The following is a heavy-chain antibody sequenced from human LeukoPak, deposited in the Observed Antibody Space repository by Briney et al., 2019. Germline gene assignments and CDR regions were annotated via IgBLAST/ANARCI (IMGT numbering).Heavy chain of an antibody. V-gene: IGHV3-74*01. CDR1: GFTFSSYW. Sequence: GGSLRLSCAASGFTFSSYWMHWVRQAPGKGLVWVSRINTDGSSTSYADSVKGRFTISRDNAKNTLYLQMNSLRAEDTAVYYCAREGRYCSSTSCLGYWGQGTLVTVSS. D-gene: IGHD2-2*01. CDR2: INTDGSST. J-gene: IGHJ4*02. CDR3: AREGRYCSSTSCLGY.